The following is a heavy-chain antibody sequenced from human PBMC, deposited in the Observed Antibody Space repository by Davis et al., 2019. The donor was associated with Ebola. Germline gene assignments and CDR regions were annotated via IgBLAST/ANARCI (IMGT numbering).Heavy chain of an antibody. Sequence: PGGSLRLSCAASGFTFSSYAMHWVRQAPGKGLEWVAVISYDGSNKYYADSVKGRFTISRDNSKNTLYLQMNSLRAEDTAVYYCARDHTYYDFWSGYYTDYYYGMDVWGQGTTVTVSS. CDR3: ARDHTYYDFWSGYYTDYYYGMDV. CDR1: GFTFSSYA. D-gene: IGHD3-3*01. J-gene: IGHJ6*02. CDR2: ISYDGSNK. V-gene: IGHV3-30-3*01.